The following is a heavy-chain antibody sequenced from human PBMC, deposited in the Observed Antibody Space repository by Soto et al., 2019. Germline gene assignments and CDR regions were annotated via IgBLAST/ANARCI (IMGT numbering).Heavy chain of an antibody. CDR1: GGSISSSSYY. J-gene: IGHJ4*02. Sequence: SETLPLTCTVSGGSISSSSYYWGWIRQPPGKGLEWIGSIYYSGNTYYNPSLKSRVTISVDTSKNQFSLKLSSVTAADTAVYYCARTTAMDPFDYWGQGTLVTVSS. CDR2: IYYSGNT. CDR3: ARTTAMDPFDY. V-gene: IGHV4-39*07. D-gene: IGHD5-18*01.